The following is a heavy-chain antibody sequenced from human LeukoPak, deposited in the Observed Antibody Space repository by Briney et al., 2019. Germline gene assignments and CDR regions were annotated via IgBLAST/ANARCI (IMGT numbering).Heavy chain of an antibody. Sequence: GASVKVSCKASGGTFSSYAISWVRQAPGQGLEWMGGIIPMFGTPNYAEKFQDRVTIAADESTSTVYMELSSLRSEDTAVYYCARIASSGWYGNWYFDVWGRGTLVTVSS. D-gene: IGHD6-19*01. CDR1: GGTFSSYA. CDR3: ARIASSGWYGNWYFDV. V-gene: IGHV1-69*13. J-gene: IGHJ2*01. CDR2: IIPMFGTP.